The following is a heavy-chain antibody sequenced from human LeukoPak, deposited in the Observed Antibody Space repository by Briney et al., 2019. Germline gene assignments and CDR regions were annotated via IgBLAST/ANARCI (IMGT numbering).Heavy chain of an antibody. CDR1: GFTFSSYG. V-gene: IGHV3-30*03. D-gene: IGHD3-9*01. CDR3: ATGLDILNPRGGYYGMDV. Sequence: PGRSLRLSCAASGFTFSSYGMHWVRQAPGKGLEGVAVISYDGSKKYYADSVKGRFTISRDNSKNTLYLQMNSLRAEDTAVYYCATGLDILNPRGGYYGMDVWGKGTTVTVSS. CDR2: ISYDGSKK. J-gene: IGHJ6*04.